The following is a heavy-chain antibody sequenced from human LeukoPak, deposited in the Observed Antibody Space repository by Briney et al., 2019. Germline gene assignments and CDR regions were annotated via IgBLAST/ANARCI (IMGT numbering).Heavy chain of an antibody. J-gene: IGHJ3*02. CDR2: FDPGDGET. V-gene: IGHV1-24*01. CDR1: GYTLTELS. D-gene: IGHD3-16*01. Sequence: ASVKVSCTVSGYTLTELSMHWVRQAPGKGLEWMGGFDPGDGETIYAQKFQGRVTMTEDTSTDTAYMELSSLRSEDTAVYYCATGERGGLADAFDIWGQGTMVTVSS. CDR3: ATGERGGLADAFDI.